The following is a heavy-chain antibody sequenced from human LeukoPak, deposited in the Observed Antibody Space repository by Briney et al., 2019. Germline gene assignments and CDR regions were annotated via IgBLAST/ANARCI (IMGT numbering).Heavy chain of an antibody. J-gene: IGHJ4*02. V-gene: IGHV3-66*01. CDR3: ARVDYGDYGFDY. CDR2: IYSGGST. CDR1: GFTVSSNY. D-gene: IGHD4-17*01. Sequence: GGSLRLSCAASGFTVSSNYMSWVRQAPGKGLEWVSVIYSGGSTYYADSVKGRFIISRDNSKNTLYLQMNSLGAEDTAVYYCARVDYGDYGFDYWGQGTLVTVSS.